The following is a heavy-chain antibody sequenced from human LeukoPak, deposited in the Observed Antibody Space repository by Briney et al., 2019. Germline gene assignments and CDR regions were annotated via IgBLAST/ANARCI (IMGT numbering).Heavy chain of an antibody. CDR3: VRDFSTVTTAYLHH. CDR1: GFTLSSYS. Sequence: PGGSLRLSCAASGFTLSSYSMNLVRQAPGEGLGWVSSISSSSRHIYYADSVKGRFTIFRDDAKNSLFLQMDSLRVEDTAMYYCVRDFSTVTTAYLHHWGQGTLLTVSS. J-gene: IGHJ1*01. CDR2: ISSSSRHI. V-gene: IGHV3-21*04. D-gene: IGHD4-17*01.